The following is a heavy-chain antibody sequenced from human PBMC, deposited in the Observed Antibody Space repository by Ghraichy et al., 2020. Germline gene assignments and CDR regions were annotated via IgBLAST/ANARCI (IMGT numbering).Heavy chain of an antibody. D-gene: IGHD3-10*01. CDR2: MYYSGTT. V-gene: IGHV4-59*08. CDR3: AGGSGKTPGY. J-gene: IGHJ4*02. Sequence: SKTLSLTCTVSGGSISRYYWSWIRQTPGRGLEWIGYMYYSGTTNYNPSLKSRVTISVDTSKNQFSLKLSSVTAADTAVYYCAGGSGKTPGYWGQGTLVTVSS. CDR1: GGSISRYY.